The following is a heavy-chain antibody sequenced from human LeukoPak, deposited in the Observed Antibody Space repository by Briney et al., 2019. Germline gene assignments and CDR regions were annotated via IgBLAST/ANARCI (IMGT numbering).Heavy chain of an antibody. CDR3: TTEYNLNYYDSSGYYY. V-gene: IGHV3-66*01. J-gene: IGHJ4*02. D-gene: IGHD3-22*01. Sequence: GGSLRLSCAASGFTVSSNYMSWVRQAPGKGLERVSVIYSGGSTYYADSVKGRFTISRDNSKNTLYLQMNSLKTEDTAVYYCTTEYNLNYYDSSGYYYWGQGTLVTVSS. CDR2: IYSGGST. CDR1: GFTVSSNY.